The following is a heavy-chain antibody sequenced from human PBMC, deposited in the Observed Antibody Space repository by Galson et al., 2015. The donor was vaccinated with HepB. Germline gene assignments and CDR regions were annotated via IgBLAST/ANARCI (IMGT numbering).Heavy chain of an antibody. J-gene: IGHJ4*02. D-gene: IGHD6-19*01. CDR2: IAYDGTNK. V-gene: IGHV3-30*04. CDR1: GFTFSSYV. Sequence: SLRLSCAASGFTFSSYVMHWVRQAPGKGLQWVSVIAYDGTNKYYTESVKGRFTISRDNSKDTLYLQMNSLRPEDTAVYYCVREDQWLIFDYWGQGTLVTVSS. CDR3: VREDQWLIFDY.